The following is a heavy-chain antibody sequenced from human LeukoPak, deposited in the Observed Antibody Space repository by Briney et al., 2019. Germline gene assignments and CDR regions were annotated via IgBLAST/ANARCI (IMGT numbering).Heavy chain of an antibody. CDR2: INHSGST. Sequence: PSETLSLTCSIYGGSFGGYYWSWIRQPPGKGLEWIGEINHSGSTNYNPSLKSRVTISVDTSKNHFSLKLSSVNAADTAVYYCAGPGAGDLDYWGQGTLVTVSS. CDR3: AGPGAGDLDY. D-gene: IGHD3-10*01. CDR1: GGSFGGYY. V-gene: IGHV4-34*01. J-gene: IGHJ4*02.